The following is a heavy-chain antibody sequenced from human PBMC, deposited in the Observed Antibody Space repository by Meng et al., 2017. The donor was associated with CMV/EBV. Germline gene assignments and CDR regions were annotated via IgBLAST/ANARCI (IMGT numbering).Heavy chain of an antibody. J-gene: IGHJ3*02. V-gene: IGHV1-2*02. CDR3: AREDVVAGTVAFDI. CDR2: INPNSGGT. CDR1: GYTFTGYY. D-gene: IGHD6-19*01. Sequence: ASVKVSCKASGYTFTGYYMYWVRQAPGQGLEWMGWINPNSGGTNYAQKFQGRVTMTRDTSISTAYMELSRLRSDDTAVYYCAREDVVAGTVAFDIWGQGTMVTVSS.